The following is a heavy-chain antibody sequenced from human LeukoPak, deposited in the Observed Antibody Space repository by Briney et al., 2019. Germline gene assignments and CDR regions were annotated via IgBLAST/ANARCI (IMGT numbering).Heavy chain of an antibody. Sequence: KPSETLSLTCTVSGDSISSSSYYWGWIRQPPGKGLEWIGSIYYSGSTNYNPSLKSRVTISVDTSKNQFSLKLSSVTAADTAVYYCARGNDSSGYYYQIYFDYWGQGTLVTVSS. D-gene: IGHD3-22*01. J-gene: IGHJ4*02. CDR1: GDSISSSSYY. CDR3: ARGNDSSGYYYQIYFDY. CDR2: IYYSGST. V-gene: IGHV4-39*07.